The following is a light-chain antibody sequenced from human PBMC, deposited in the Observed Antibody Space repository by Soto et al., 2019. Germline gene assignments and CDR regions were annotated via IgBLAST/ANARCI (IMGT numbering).Light chain of an antibody. CDR2: EVS. CDR3: SSYTSSSTLGV. V-gene: IGLV2-14*01. Sequence: QSVLTQPASVSGSPGQSITISCTGTSSDVGGYNYVSWYQQHPGKAPKLMIYEVSNRPSGVSNRFSGSKSGNTASLTISGLQAEDEADYYSSSYTSSSTLGVVGGGTKLPVL. J-gene: IGLJ3*02. CDR1: SSDVGGYNY.